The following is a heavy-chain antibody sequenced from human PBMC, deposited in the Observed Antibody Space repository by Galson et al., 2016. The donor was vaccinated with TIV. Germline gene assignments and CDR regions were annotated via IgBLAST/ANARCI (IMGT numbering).Heavy chain of an antibody. Sequence: SLRLSCAASGLLVSDSYMSWVHQPPGEGLEWVSIIYPSGASYYPGSTESVKGRFTIARDNSKNTVFLQINSLRVEDTAVYYCATSTMPNLGDYWGQGTLVTVST. J-gene: IGHJ4*02. CDR1: GLLVSDSY. D-gene: IGHD7-27*01. CDR2: IYPSGAS. CDR3: ATSTMPNLGDY. V-gene: IGHV3-53*05.